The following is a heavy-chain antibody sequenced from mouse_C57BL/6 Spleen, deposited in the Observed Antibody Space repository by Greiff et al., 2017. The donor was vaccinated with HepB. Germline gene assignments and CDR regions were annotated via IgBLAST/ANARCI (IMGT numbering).Heavy chain of an antibody. CDR1: GFSLTSYG. CDR3: ARKAGYAWYFDV. D-gene: IGHD2-2*01. CDR2: IWSGGST. Sequence: QVHVKQSGPGLVQPSQSLSITCTVSGFSLTSYGVHWVRQSPGKGLEWLGVIWSGGSTDYNATFISRLSISKDNSKSQVFFKMNSLQADDTAIYYCARKAGYAWYFDVWGTGTTVTVSS. J-gene: IGHJ1*03. V-gene: IGHV2-2*01.